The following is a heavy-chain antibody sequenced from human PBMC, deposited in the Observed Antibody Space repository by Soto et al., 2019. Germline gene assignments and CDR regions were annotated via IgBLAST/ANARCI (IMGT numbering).Heavy chain of an antibody. V-gene: IGHV3-30-3*01. CDR1: GFTFSSYA. Sequence: QVQLVESGGGVVQPGRSLRLSCAASGFTFSSYAMHWVRQAPGKGLEWVAVISYDGSNKYYADSVKGRFTISRDNSKNTRYLQMNSLRAEDTAVYYCARDGDVDTAMGPSDYWGQGTLVTVSS. CDR3: ARDGDVDTAMGPSDY. CDR2: ISYDGSNK. D-gene: IGHD5-18*01. J-gene: IGHJ4*02.